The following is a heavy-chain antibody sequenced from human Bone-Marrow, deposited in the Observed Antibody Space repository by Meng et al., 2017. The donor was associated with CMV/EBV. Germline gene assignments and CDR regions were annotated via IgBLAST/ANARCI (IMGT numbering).Heavy chain of an antibody. D-gene: IGHD6-13*01. V-gene: IGHV3-21*01. CDR1: GFTFSSYS. Sequence: GGSLRLSCAASGFTFSSYSMNWVRQAPGKGLEWVSSISSSSSYIYYADSVKGRFTISRDNAKNSQYQQMNSLRAEDTAVYYLGGDSRHYYYYGMDVWGQGTTVTVSS. CDR3: GGDSRHYYYYGMDV. CDR2: ISSSSSYI. J-gene: IGHJ6*02.